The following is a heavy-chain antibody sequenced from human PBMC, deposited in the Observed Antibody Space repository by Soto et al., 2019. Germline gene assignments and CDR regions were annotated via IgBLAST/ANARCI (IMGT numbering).Heavy chain of an antibody. CDR3: VRRYSDTDNIDWY. D-gene: IGHD2-21*01. J-gene: IGHJ2*01. CDR2: IYYSGST. V-gene: IGHV4-61*01. Sequence: ASETMSLTCAVSGDSVTSGNYSWGWIRQPPGKGLEWIGHIYYSGSTNYSPSLKSRVTISLETPNNQFSLKVTSVTAADPAVYYCVRRYSDTDNIDWY. CDR1: GDSVTSGNYS.